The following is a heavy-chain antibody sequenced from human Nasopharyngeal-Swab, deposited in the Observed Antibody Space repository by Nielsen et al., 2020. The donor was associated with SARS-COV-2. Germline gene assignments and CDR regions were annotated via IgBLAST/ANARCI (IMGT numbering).Heavy chain of an antibody. V-gene: IGHV3-23*01. CDR2: ISISGNKL. CDR1: GFSFSNHG. J-gene: IGHJ4*02. D-gene: IGHD6-6*01. Sequence: GGSLRLFCAASGFSFSNHGMSWVRQAPGKGLEWVSAISISGNKLYYADSVRDRFTISRDNSKNTLYLQMNSLRAEDTAVYYCAQEIRPNDYWGQGTLVTVSS. CDR3: AQEIRPNDY.